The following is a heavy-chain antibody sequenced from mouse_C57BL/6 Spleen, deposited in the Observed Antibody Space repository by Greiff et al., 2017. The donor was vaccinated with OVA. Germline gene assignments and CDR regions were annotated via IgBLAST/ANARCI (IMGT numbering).Heavy chain of an antibody. CDR3: TTVVAYYFDY. CDR2: ISSGGDYI. CDR1: GFTFSSYA. D-gene: IGHD1-1*01. Sequence: DVHLVESGEGLVKPGGSLKLSCAASGFTFSSYAMSWVRQTPEKRLEWVAYISSGGDYIYYADTVKGRFTISRDNARNTLYLQMSSLKSEDTAMYYCTTVVAYYFDYWGQGTTLTVSS. V-gene: IGHV5-9-1*02. J-gene: IGHJ2*01.